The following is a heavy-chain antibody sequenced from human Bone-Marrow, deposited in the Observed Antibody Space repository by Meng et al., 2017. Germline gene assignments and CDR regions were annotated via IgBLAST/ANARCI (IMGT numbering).Heavy chain of an antibody. CDR3: TIYTRGHI. CDR2: IETKPNNYAT. CDR1: GVTFSGSD. J-gene: IGHJ3*02. Sequence: GESLKISCAVSGVTFSGSDIHWVRQASGKGLEWVGRIETKPNNYATSYGESLRGRFTISRDDSKNMAYLQMNSLETEDTALYDCTIYTRGHIWGPGSMVTVSS. V-gene: IGHV3-73*01. D-gene: IGHD4-11*01.